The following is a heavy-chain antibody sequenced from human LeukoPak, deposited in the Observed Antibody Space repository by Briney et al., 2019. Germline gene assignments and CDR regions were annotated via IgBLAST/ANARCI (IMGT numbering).Heavy chain of an antibody. CDR2: INPNSGGT. CDR1: GYTCSPSY. CDR3: AREGEYSSSSYYYYYMDV. Sequence: SVRASYTASGYTCSPSYIPTVRQSPRQEGGWMRWINPNSGGTNYAQKFQGRVTMTRDTSTSTVYMELSSLRSEDTAVYYCAREGEYSSSSYYYYYMDVWGKGTTVTVSS. J-gene: IGHJ6*03. V-gene: IGHV1-2*02. D-gene: IGHD6-6*01.